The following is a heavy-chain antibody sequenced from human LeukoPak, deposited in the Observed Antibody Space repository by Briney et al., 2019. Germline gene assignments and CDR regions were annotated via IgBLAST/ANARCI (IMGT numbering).Heavy chain of an antibody. CDR2: ISAYNGNT. D-gene: IGHD4-11*01. CDR1: GYSFTSYG. Sequence: ASVKVSCKASGYSFTSYGISWVRQAPGQGLEWMGCISAYNGNTNYAQKLQGRVTMTTDTSTSTAYMELRSLRSDDTAVYYCARGGYSDSHYYFDYWGQGTLVTVSS. V-gene: IGHV1-18*01. J-gene: IGHJ4*02. CDR3: ARGGYSDSHYYFDY.